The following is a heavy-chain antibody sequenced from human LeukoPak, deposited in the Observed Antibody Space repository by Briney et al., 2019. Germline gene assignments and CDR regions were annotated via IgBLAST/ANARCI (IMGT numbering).Heavy chain of an antibody. V-gene: IGHV3-30*02. CDR2: IRYDGSDK. J-gene: IGHJ4*02. Sequence: GGSLRLSCAASGFTFSRYGMHWFRQAPGKGLEWVAFIRYDGSDKYYADSVKGRFTISRDNSKNTLYLQMNSLRAEDTAVYYCAKLQLYYNILTGPLVDHWGQGTLVSVSS. D-gene: IGHD3-9*01. CDR3: AKLQLYYNILTGPLVDH. CDR1: GFTFSRYG.